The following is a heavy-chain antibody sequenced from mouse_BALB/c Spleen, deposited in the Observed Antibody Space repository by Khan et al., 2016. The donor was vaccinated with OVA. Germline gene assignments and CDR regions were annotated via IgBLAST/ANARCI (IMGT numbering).Heavy chain of an antibody. D-gene: IGHD2-14*01. CDR3: ARAYYRYDGYYAVDY. CDR2: IWGGGGT. V-gene: IGHV2-6-4*01. Sequence: QVRLQQSGPGLVAPSQSLSITCTVSGFSLSRYNIHWVRQPPGKGLEWLGMIWGGGGTDYNSTLKIRLSISKDNSKSQVFLKMNSLQTDDTAMYYCARAYYRYDGYYAVDYWGQGTSVTVSS. J-gene: IGHJ4*01. CDR1: GFSLSRYN.